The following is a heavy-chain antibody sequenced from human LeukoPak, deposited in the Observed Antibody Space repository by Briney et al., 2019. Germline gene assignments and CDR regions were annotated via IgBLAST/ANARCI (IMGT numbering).Heavy chain of an antibody. CDR3: ARVAYSSSWPGTIDY. Sequence: GGSLRLSCAASGFTVSSNYMSWVRQAPGKGLEWVSVIYSGGSTYYADSVKGRFTISRDNSKNTLYLQINSLRAEDTAVYYCARVAYSSSWPGTIDYWGQGTLVTVSS. CDR2: IYSGGST. CDR1: GFTVSSNY. D-gene: IGHD6-13*01. J-gene: IGHJ4*02. V-gene: IGHV3-66*02.